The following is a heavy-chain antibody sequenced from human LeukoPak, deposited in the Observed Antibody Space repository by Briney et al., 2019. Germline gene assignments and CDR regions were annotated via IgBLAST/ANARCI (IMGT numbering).Heavy chain of an antibody. D-gene: IGHD3-22*01. CDR2: IRYDGTNK. Sequence: SGGSLRLSCAASGFSFSSYGMHWVRQAPGKGPEWVAFIRYDGTNKYYADSVKGRFTISRDNSKNTLYLQMNSLRAEDTAMYYCAKDSAYYYDSSGYYYDWGQGTLVTVSS. CDR1: GFSFSSYG. CDR3: AKDSAYYYDSSGYYYD. J-gene: IGHJ4*02. V-gene: IGHV3-30*02.